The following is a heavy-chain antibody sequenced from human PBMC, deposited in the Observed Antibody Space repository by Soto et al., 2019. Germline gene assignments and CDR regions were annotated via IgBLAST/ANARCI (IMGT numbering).Heavy chain of an antibody. CDR1: GFTFSNFR. J-gene: IGHJ4*02. D-gene: IGHD2-21*02. V-gene: IGHV3-48*02. CDR2: IDGSGTAM. Sequence: VGSLRLSCAASGFTFSNFRMNWIRQAPGKGLEWVSHIDGSGTAMSYVDSVKGRFTISRDNAKNSLYLEMTSLRDEDTAVYYCARQLYTVVTPQDYWGQGTLVTVSS. CDR3: ARQLYTVVTPQDY.